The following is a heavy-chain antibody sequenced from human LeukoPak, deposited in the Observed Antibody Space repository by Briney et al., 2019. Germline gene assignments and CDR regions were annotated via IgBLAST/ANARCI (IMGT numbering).Heavy chain of an antibody. D-gene: IGHD3-22*01. CDR3: ARGHDSSGYYSGTGDY. V-gene: IGHV1-2*02. CDR1: GYTFTGYY. J-gene: IGHJ4*02. Sequence: ASVKVSCKASGYTFTGYYMHWVRQAPGQGLEWMGWINPNSGGTNYAPKFQGRVTMTRDTSISTAYMELSWLRSDDTAVYYCARGHDSSGYYSGTGDYWAQGALVNVAS. CDR2: INPNSGGT.